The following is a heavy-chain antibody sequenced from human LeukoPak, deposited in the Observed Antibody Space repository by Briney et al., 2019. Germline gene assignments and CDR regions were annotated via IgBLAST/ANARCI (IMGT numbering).Heavy chain of an antibody. CDR1: GFTFSSYS. Sequence: GGSLRLSCAASGFTFSSYSMNWVRQAPGKGLEWVSSISGSSSYIYYADSVKGRFTISRDNAKNSLYLQMNSLRAEDTAVYYCARDGTVTIFDYWGQGTLVTVSS. CDR3: ARDGTVTIFDY. CDR2: ISGSSSYI. D-gene: IGHD4-17*01. V-gene: IGHV3-21*01. J-gene: IGHJ4*02.